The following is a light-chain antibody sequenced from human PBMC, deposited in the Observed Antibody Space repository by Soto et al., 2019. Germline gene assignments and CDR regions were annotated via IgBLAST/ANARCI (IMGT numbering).Light chain of an antibody. Sequence: EIVLMQSPGIPSKSQGERATLSCRASQSVSNNYLAWYQQKPGQAPRLLIYGASSRATGIPDSFSGGGSGTDFTLTISRLEPEDFAVYYCQQYGSSPYTFGQGTK. J-gene: IGKJ2*01. CDR2: GAS. CDR3: QQYGSSPYT. V-gene: IGKV3-20*01. CDR1: QSVSNNY.